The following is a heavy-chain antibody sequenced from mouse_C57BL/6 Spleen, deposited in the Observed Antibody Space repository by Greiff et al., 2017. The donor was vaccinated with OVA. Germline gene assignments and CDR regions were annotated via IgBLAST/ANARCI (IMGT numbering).Heavy chain of an antibody. CDR1: GFTFSDYG. CDR2: ISSGSSTI. D-gene: IGHD1-1*01. J-gene: IGHJ4*01. CDR3: AKFITTFMDY. V-gene: IGHV5-17*01. Sequence: EVKVVESGGGLVKPGGSLKLSCAASGFTFSDYGMHWVRQAPEKGLEWVAYISSGSSTIYYADTVKGRFTISRDNAKNTLFLQMTSLRSEDMAMYYCAKFITTFMDYWGQGTSVTVSS.